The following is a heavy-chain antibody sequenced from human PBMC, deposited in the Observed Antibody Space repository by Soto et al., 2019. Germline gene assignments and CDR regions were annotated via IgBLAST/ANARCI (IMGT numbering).Heavy chain of an antibody. CDR3: ARSYHDRSGYYYVDQ. D-gene: IGHD3-22*01. J-gene: IGHJ4*02. V-gene: IGHV1-3*01. CDR2: INAGNGNT. Sequence: GASVKVSCKASGYTFTSYAMHWVRQAPGQRLEWMGWINAGNGNTKYSQKFQGRVTITRDTSASTAYMELSSLRSEDTAVYYCARSYHDRSGYYYVDQWGQGTRVTVSS. CDR1: GYTFTSYA.